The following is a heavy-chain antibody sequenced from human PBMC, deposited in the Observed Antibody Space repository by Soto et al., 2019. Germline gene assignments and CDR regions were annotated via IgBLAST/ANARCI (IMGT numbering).Heavy chain of an antibody. CDR1: GFTFSNYG. Sequence: QVQLVESGGGVVQPGKSLRLACVASGFTFSNYGMHWVRQAPGEGLEWVAVISYDEDNIYYADSVKGRFTISRDNSKNTLYLQMNSLRPDDTAVSFCARSGTTLPTFWYFDLWGRGTLVTVS. CDR2: ISYDEDNI. J-gene: IGHJ2*01. D-gene: IGHD4-17*01. CDR3: ARSGTTLPTFWYFDL. V-gene: IGHV3-30*03.